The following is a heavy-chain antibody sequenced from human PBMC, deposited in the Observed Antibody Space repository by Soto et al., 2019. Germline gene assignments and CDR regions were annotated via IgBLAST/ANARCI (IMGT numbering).Heavy chain of an antibody. CDR3: ARDEGYCSGGSRPIPPYYGMDV. Sequence: PGGSLRLSCAASGFTFSSYWMSWVRQAPGKGLEWVANIKQDGSEKYYVDSVKGRFAISRDNAKNSLYLQMNSLRAEDTAVYYCARDEGYCSGGSRPIPPYYGMDVWGQGTTVTVSS. D-gene: IGHD2-15*01. CDR1: GFTFSSYW. J-gene: IGHJ6*02. CDR2: IKQDGSEK. V-gene: IGHV3-7*03.